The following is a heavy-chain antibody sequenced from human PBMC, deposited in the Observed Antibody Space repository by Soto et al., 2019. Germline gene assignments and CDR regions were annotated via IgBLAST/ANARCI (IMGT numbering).Heavy chain of an antibody. J-gene: IGHJ4*02. V-gene: IGHV3-30*18. CDR2: VSHDGRNT. Sequence: VQLVESGGGVVQPGRSLRLSCAASGFTFSDYAMDWVSQAPGKGLEWVAVVSHDGRNTHYADSVKGRFTISRDSSKNTVSLEMISLRAEDTAVYYCAKGGRQWLVTSDFNYWGQGALVTVSS. CDR3: AKGGRQWLVTSDFNY. D-gene: IGHD6-19*01. CDR1: GFTFSDYA.